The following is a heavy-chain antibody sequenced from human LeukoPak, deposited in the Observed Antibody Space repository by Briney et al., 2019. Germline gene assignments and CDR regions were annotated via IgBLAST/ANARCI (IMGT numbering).Heavy chain of an antibody. CDR1: GFSFGSYG. CDR2: ISHDGSNE. D-gene: IGHD1-26*01. V-gene: IGHV3-33*03. J-gene: IGHJ4*02. Sequence: PGGSLRLSCVVSGFSFGSYGMHWVRQAPGKGLEWVAVISHDGSNECYAESVKGRFTVSRDKSKNTPYLQMNSLRAEDTAVYYCAKGSEQWELLGYWGQGTLVTVSS. CDR3: AKGSEQWELLGY.